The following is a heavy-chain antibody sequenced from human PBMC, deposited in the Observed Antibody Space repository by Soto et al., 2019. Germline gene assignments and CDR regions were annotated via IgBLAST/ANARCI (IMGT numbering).Heavy chain of an antibody. CDR2: INPNSGGT. V-gene: IGHV1-2*02. CDR1: GYTFTGYY. Sequence: ASVKVSCKASGYTFTGYYMHWVRQAPGQGLEWMRWINPNSGGTNYAQKFQGRVTMTRDTSISTAYMELRRLRSDDTAVYYCERGYCSSTSCEIRGYWLDPCVQGTQVADYS. D-gene: IGHD2-2*01. CDR3: ERGYCSSTSCEIRGYWLDP. J-gene: IGHJ5*02.